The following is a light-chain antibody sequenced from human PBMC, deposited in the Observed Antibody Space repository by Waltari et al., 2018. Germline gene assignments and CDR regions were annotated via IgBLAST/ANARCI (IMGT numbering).Light chain of an antibody. CDR2: DVS. V-gene: IGLV2-14*03. CDR1: SSNVGGYNY. CDR3: SSYTSSYVV. Sequence: QSALTQPAAVSGSPGQSITISCTGTSSNVGGYNYSSWYQQNPGKAPKVMIYDVSNRTSGVSKRFSGSKSGNTASLTISGLQAEDEADYYCSSYTSSYVVFGGGTKLTVL. J-gene: IGLJ2*01.